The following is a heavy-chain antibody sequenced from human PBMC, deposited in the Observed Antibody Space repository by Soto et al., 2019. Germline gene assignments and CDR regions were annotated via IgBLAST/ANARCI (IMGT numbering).Heavy chain of an antibody. D-gene: IGHD1-26*01. CDR2: IRGSGGST. J-gene: IGHJ4*02. CDR3: ARRGSGSYYDY. Sequence: EVQLLESGGGLVQPGGSLRLSCAASGFTFSSYAMRWVRQAPGKGLEWASAIRGSGGSTYYADSVKGRFTISRDNSKNPLYLQMNSLRAEDTAVYYCARRGSGSYYDYWGQGTLVTVSS. V-gene: IGHV3-23*01. CDR1: GFTFSSYA.